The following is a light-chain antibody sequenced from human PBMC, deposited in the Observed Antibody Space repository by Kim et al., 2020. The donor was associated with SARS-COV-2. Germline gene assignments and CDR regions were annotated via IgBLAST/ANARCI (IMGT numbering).Light chain of an antibody. CDR2: END. CDR1: GGSMASNY. V-gene: IGLV6-57*03. CDR3: QSFDSNTHSWV. Sequence: ESIPITRSGGSMASNYVHWYQHRPGNAPTTVFYENDRRPSGVADRYSGSIASSSNSASLTISGLKTEDEADYFCQSFDSNTHSWVFGGGTQLTVL. J-gene: IGLJ3*02.